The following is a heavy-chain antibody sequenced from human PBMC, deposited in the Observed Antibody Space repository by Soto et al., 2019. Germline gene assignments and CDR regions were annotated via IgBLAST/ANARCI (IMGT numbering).Heavy chain of an antibody. CDR1: GGSISSGGNP. Sequence: QLQLQESGSGLVKPSQTLSLTCAVSGGSISSGGNPWSWIRQAPGKCLEWIGYIHHSGSTYYNPSLKSRVTMSVDRSRNQFSLRLSSVTAADTAVYYCARITQIVPLYFDLWGRGTLVTGSS. V-gene: IGHV4-30-2*01. D-gene: IGHD6-6*01. CDR3: ARITQIVPLYFDL. CDR2: IHHSGST. J-gene: IGHJ2*01.